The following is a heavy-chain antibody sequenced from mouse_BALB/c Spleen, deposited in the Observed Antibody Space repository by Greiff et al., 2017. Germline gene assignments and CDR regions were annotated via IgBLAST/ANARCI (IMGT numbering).Heavy chain of an antibody. V-gene: IGHV5-4*02. J-gene: IGHJ4*01. CDR2: ISDGGSYT. CDR1: GFTFSDYY. CDR3: ARDRKNYAMDY. Sequence: EVQLQESGGGLVKPGGSLKLSCAASGFTFSDYYMYWVRQTPEKRLEWVATISDGGSYTYYPDSVKGRFTISRGNAKNNLYLQMSSLKSEDTAMYYCARDRKNYAMDYWGQGTSVTVSS.